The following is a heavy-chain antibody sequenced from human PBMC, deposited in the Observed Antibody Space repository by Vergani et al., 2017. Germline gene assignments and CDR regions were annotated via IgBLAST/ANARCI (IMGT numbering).Heavy chain of an antibody. CDR2: MNPNSGNT. J-gene: IGHJ4*02. CDR3: ATLGLRFLEWSPYYFDY. D-gene: IGHD3-3*01. Sequence: QVQLVQSGADVKKPGASVKVSCKASGYTFTSYDINWVRQATGQGLEWMGWMNPNSGNTGYAQKFQGRVTMTRNTSISTAYMELSSLRSEDTAVYYCATLGLRFLEWSPYYFDYWGQGTLVTVSS. CDR1: GYTFTSYD. V-gene: IGHV1-8*01.